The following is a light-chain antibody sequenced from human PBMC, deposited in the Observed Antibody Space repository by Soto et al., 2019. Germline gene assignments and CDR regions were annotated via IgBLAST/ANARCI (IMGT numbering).Light chain of an antibody. Sequence: QSVLTQPPSVSAAPGQKVTISCYGSSSNIGNNFVSWYQQLPGTAPRLLIYDNNNRPSGIPDRFSGSQSGTSATLAITGLQTGDEADYFGGTWDSSLSVVIFGGGTKLTVL. J-gene: IGLJ2*01. CDR2: DNN. V-gene: IGLV1-51*01. CDR3: GTWDSSLSVVI. CDR1: SSNIGNNF.